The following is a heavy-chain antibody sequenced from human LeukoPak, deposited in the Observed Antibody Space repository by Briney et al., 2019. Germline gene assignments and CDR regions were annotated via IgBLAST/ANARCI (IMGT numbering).Heavy chain of an antibody. J-gene: IGHJ4*02. CDR2: INHSGST. CDR3: ARVPTYYDFSIDS. D-gene: IGHD3-3*01. Sequence: PSETLSLTCAVYGGSFSGYYWSWIRHPPGKGLEWIGEINHSGSTNYNPSLKSRVTISVDTSKNQFSLKLSSVTAADTAVYYCARVPTYYDFSIDSWGQGTLVTVSS. V-gene: IGHV4-34*01. CDR1: GGSFSGYY.